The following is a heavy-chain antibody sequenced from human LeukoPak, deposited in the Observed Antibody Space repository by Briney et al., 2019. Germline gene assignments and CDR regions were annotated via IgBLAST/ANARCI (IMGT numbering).Heavy chain of an antibody. CDR3: ARDQGGTYLIGNCFDP. V-gene: IGHV3-21*01. D-gene: IGHD1-26*01. CDR1: GFSFSSYE. Sequence: KSGGSVRLSCAASGFSFSSYEMNWVRQAPGKGLEWVSSISSSSSYIYYADSVKGRFTISRDNARNSLYLEMNSLRAEDSAVYYCARDQGGTYLIGNCFDPWGQGTLVTVSS. CDR2: ISSSSSYI. J-gene: IGHJ5*02.